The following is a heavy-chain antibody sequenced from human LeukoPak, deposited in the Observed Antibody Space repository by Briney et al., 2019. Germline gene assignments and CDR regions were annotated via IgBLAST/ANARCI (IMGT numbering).Heavy chain of an antibody. CDR1: GGTFSSYA. CDR3: ARAYYYDSSGSIWELGY. J-gene: IGHJ4*02. Sequence: GASVTVSCMASGGTFSSYAISWVRQAPGQGLEWMGRIIPILGIANYAQKFQGRVTITTDESTSTAYMELSSLRSEDTAVYYCARAYYYDSSGSIWELGYWGQGTLVTVSS. V-gene: IGHV1-69*04. CDR2: IIPILGIA. D-gene: IGHD3-22*01.